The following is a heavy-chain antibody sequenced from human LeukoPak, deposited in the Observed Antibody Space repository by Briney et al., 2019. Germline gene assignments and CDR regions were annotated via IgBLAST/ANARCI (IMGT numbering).Heavy chain of an antibody. Sequence: GGSLRLSCAASGFTFSSYWMNWVRQAPGKGLVWVSRIASDGSSTTYADSVKGRFSISRDNAKNTLYLEMNSLRVEDTAVYYCARGRPHGNDYWGQGTLVTVSS. V-gene: IGHV3-74*01. D-gene: IGHD4-23*01. CDR2: IASDGSST. CDR3: ARGRPHGNDY. CDR1: GFTFSSYW. J-gene: IGHJ4*01.